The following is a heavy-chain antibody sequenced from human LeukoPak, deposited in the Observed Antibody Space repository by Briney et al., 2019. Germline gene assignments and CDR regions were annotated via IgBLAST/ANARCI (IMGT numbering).Heavy chain of an antibody. Sequence: GESLQISCKGSGYSFTSYWIGWVRQMPGKGLEWMGIIYPGDSDTRYSPSFQGQVTISVDKSISTACLQWSSLKASDTAMYYCARRRYYDTNGYYFNFFDYWGQGSLVTVSS. D-gene: IGHD3-22*01. CDR2: IYPGDSDT. CDR3: ARRRYYDTNGYYFNFFDY. J-gene: IGHJ4*02. CDR1: GYSFTSYW. V-gene: IGHV5-51*01.